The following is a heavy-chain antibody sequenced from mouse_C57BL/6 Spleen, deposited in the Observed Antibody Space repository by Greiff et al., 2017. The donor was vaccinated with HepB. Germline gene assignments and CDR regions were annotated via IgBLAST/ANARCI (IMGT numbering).Heavy chain of an antibody. CDR1: GFTFSDYG. D-gene: IGHD1-1*01. CDR2: ISSCSSTI. V-gene: IGHV5-17*01. J-gene: IGHJ4*01. CDR3: ARTYYGSFAMDY. Sequence: DVQLVESGGGLVKPGGSLKLSCAASGFTFSDYGMHWVRQAPEKGLEWVAYISSCSSTIYYADTVKGRFTISRDNAKNTLFLQMTSLRSEDTAMYYCARTYYGSFAMDYWGQGTSFTVSS.